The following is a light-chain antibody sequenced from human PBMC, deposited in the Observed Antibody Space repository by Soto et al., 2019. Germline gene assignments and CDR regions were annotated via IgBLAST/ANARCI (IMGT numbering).Light chain of an antibody. CDR2: AAS. Sequence: EIVLTQSPATLSSSPGERATLSCRASQSIYSYLAWYQQRPGQAPRLVIYAASSRATGIPSRFSASGSGSDFTLTISSLQPEDFAVYYCQQRSDWPRTFGRGTKLEIK. J-gene: IGKJ2*01. CDR3: QQRSDWPRT. CDR1: QSIYSY. V-gene: IGKV3-11*01.